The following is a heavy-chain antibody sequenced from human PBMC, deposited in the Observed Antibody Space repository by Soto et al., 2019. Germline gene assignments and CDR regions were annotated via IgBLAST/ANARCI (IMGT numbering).Heavy chain of an antibody. CDR1: GFTFSSCS. CDR3: AKYCSSDVCFDY. CDR2: ISGSGDTK. Sequence: LRLSCASSGFTFSSCSMNWVRQAPGKGLEWVSFISGSGDTKYYADSVKGRFTISRDNAKNSLYLQMSSLRDEDTAVYYCAKYCSSDVCFDYWGQGTLVTVSS. D-gene: IGHD2-8*01. J-gene: IGHJ4*02. V-gene: IGHV3-48*02.